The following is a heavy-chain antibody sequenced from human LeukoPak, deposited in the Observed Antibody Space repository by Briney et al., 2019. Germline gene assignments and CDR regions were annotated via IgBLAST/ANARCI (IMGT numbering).Heavy chain of an antibody. CDR2: MNPNSGNT. J-gene: IGHJ5*02. CDR1: GYTFTSYD. V-gene: IGHV1-8*03. CDR3: ARHYSSSWYGNWFDP. Sequence: ASVEVSCKASGYTFTSYDINWVRQATGQGLEWMGWMNPNSGNTGYAQKFQGRVTITRNTSISTAYMELSSLRSEDTAVYYCARHYSSSWYGNWFDPWGQGTLVTVSS. D-gene: IGHD6-13*01.